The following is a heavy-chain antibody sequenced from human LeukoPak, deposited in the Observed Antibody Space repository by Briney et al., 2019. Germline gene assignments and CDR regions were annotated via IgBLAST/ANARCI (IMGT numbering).Heavy chain of an antibody. CDR1: GGSISSSSYY. CDR3: ARRSSGSLGGIWFDP. D-gene: IGHD6-19*01. CDR2: IYYSGST. J-gene: IGHJ5*02. V-gene: IGHV4-39*07. Sequence: SETLSLTCTVSGGSISSSSYYWGWIRQPPGKGLEWIGSIYYSGSTYYNPSLKSRVTISVDTSKNQFSLKLSSVTAADTAVYYCARRSSGSLGGIWFDPWGQGTLVTVSS.